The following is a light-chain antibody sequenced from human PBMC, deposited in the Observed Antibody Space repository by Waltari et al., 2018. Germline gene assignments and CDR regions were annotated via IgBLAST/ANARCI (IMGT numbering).Light chain of an antibody. V-gene: IGLV2-14*01. J-gene: IGLJ1*01. CDR2: GVS. CDR1: SSDVGGSNY. Sequence: QSALTQPASVSGSPGPSIAISCPGTSSDVGGSNYVSWYQNYPGKGPKLLISGVSDRPSGISDRFSGSKSGNTASLTISGLQAEDEADYYCSSYSTINTRVFGPGTKVTVL. CDR3: SSYSTINTRV.